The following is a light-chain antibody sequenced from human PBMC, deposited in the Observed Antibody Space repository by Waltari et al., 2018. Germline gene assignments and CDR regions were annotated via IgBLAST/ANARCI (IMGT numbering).Light chain of an antibody. CDR3: QQRSNFS. J-gene: IGKJ4*01. V-gene: IGKV3-11*01. CDR1: QSVSSL. CDR2: DAS. Sequence: IVLTQSPATLSLSPGERATLSCRASQSVSSLLAWYQQKPGQAPRLLIYDASNRATGIPARFSGSGSGTDFTLTISSLEPEDFAVYYCQQRSNFSFGGGTKVEIK.